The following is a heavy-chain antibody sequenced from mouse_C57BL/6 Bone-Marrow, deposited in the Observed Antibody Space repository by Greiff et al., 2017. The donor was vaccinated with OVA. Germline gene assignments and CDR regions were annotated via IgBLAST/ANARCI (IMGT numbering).Heavy chain of an antibody. J-gene: IGHJ3*01. CDR1: GYTFTSYG. D-gene: IGHD2-10*02. Sequence: VQLQESGAELARPGASVKLSCKASGYTFTSYGISWVKQRTGQGLEWIGEIYPRSGNTYYNEKFKGKATLTADKSSRTAYMELRSLTSEDAAVYFCARGDLVGFAYGGQGTLVTVSA. CDR2: IYPRSGNT. V-gene: IGHV1-81*01. CDR3: ARGDLVGFAY.